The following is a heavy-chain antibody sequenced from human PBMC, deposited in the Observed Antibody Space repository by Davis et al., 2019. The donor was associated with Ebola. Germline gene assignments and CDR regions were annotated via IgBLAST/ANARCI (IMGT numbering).Heavy chain of an antibody. Sequence: GESLKISCAASGFTFSNYGMHWVRQAPGKGLEWVAFIRYDGSNKYYADSVKGRFTISRDSSKSTLYLQMNSLRAEDTAVYYCAKEARQWLALYYFDYWGQGTLVTVSS. V-gene: IGHV3-30*02. D-gene: IGHD6-19*01. CDR2: IRYDGSNK. CDR3: AKEARQWLALYYFDY. CDR1: GFTFSNYG. J-gene: IGHJ4*02.